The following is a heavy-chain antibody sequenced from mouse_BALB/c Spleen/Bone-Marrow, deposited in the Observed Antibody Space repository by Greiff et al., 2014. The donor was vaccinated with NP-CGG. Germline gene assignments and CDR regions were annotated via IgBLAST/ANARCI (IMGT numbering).Heavy chain of an antibody. CDR3: ARGIYYDSTWFAY. J-gene: IGHJ3*01. V-gene: IGHV1-67*01. CDR2: ISTYSGNT. CDR1: GYTFTDYA. D-gene: IGHD2-4*01. Sequence: QVQLQQSGPELVRPGVSVKISCKGSGYTFTDYAMHWVEQSHAKSLEWIGVISTYSGNTNYNQKFKGKATMTVDKSPSTAYMELARLTSEDSAIYYCARGIYYDSTWFAYWGQGTLVTVSA.